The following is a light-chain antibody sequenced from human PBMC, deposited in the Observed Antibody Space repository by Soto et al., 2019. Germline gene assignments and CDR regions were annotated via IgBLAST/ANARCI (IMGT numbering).Light chain of an antibody. CDR3: QQYNTRLT. CDR1: QSISSW. V-gene: IGKV1-5*03. Sequence: DIQMTQSPSTLSASVGDRVTLTCRASQSISSWLAWYQQKPGKAPKLLIYKASTLQSGVPSRFSGSGSGTEFTLTISSLQPDDFATYYCQQYNTRLTFGGGTTVDIK. CDR2: KAS. J-gene: IGKJ4*01.